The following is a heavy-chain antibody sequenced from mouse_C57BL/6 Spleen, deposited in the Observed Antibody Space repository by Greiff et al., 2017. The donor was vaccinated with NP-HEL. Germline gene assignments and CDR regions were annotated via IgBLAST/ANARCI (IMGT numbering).Heavy chain of an antibody. CDR3: ARNFGTHYYAMDY. J-gene: IGHJ4*01. V-gene: IGHV5-6*01. CDR1: GFTFSSYG. D-gene: IGHD1-1*01. CDR2: ISSGGSYT. Sequence: EVQWVESGGDLVNPGGSLKLSCAASGFTFSSYGMSWVRQTPDKRLEWVATISSGGSYTYYPDSVKGRFTISRDNAKNTLYLQMSSLKSEDTAMYYCARNFGTHYYAMDYWGQGTSVTVSS.